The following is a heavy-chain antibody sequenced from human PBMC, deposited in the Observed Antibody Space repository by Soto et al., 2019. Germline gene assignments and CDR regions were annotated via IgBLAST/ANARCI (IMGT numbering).Heavy chain of an antibody. D-gene: IGHD2-8*02. J-gene: IGHJ6*02. CDR1: GYSFTSYW. CDR2: IDPSDSYT. Sequence: LKISCKGSGYSFTSYWISWVRQMPGKGLEWMGRIDPSDSYTNYSPSFQGHVTISADKSISTAYLQWSSLKASDTAMYYCAKELVVVTLTGPNYYYYGMDVWGQGTTVTVSS. V-gene: IGHV5-10-1*01. CDR3: AKELVVVTLTGPNYYYYGMDV.